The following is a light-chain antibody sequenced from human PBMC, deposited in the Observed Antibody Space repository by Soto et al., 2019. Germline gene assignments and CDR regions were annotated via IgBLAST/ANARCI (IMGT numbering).Light chain of an antibody. J-gene: IGKJ2*01. CDR2: AAS. V-gene: IGKV1-39*01. CDR1: QSISSY. Sequence: DIQMTQSPSSLSASVGDRVTITCRASQSISSYLNWYQQKPGKAPKLLIYAASSLQSVVPSRFSGSGSGTEFTLTISSLQPEDFATYYFQESYSTPPTFGQGTKLEIK. CDR3: QESYSTPPT.